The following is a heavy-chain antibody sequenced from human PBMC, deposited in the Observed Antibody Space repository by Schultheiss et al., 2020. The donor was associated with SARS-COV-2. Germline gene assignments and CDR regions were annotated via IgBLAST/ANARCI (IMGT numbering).Heavy chain of an antibody. CDR2: IYYSGST. V-gene: IGHV4-59*12. CDR1: GGSITNYY. CDR3: ARVDAVAGTGYYFDY. J-gene: IGHJ4*02. D-gene: IGHD6-19*01. Sequence: SETLSLTCTVSGGSITNYYWSWIRQPPGKRLEWIGYIYYSGSTYYNPSLKSRVTISVDTSKNQFSLKLSSVTAADTAVYYCARVDAVAGTGYYFDYWGQGTLVTVSS.